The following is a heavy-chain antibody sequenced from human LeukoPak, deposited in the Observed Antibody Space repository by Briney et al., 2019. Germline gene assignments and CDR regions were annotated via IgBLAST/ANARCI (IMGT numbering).Heavy chain of an antibody. CDR2: IYYSGST. CDR1: GDSISSSSYY. CDR3: ARTPWDSSSPGYIDP. D-gene: IGHD6-13*01. V-gene: IGHV4-39*07. Sequence: SETLSLTCTVSGDSISSSSYYWGWIRQPPGKGLEWIGSIYYSGSTSYNPSLKSRVTISLDTSKNQFSLKLTSVTAADTAVYYCARTPWDSSSPGYIDPWGQGTLVTVSS. J-gene: IGHJ5*02.